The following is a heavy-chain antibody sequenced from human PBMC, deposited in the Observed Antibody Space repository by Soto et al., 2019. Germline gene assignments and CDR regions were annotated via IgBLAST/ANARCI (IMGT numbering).Heavy chain of an antibody. CDR3: ARDTGGYSGYDGGFDY. Sequence: QVQLQESGPGLVKPSQTLSLTCTVSGGSISSGGYYWSWIRQHPGKGLEWIGYIYYSGSTYYNPSLKSRVTISVDTSKNQFSLKLSSVTAADTAVYYCARDTGGYSGYDGGFDYWGQGTLVTVSS. V-gene: IGHV4-31*03. CDR2: IYYSGST. CDR1: GGSISSGGYY. D-gene: IGHD5-12*01. J-gene: IGHJ4*02.